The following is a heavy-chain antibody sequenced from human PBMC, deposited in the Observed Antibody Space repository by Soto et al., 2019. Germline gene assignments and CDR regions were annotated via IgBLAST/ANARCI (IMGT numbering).Heavy chain of an antibody. CDR1: GVSIGSNYY. CDR2: MSHIGIV. J-gene: IGHJ4*02. CDR3: ARRLVWCALDY. Sequence: QVLLQESGPGLVQPSGTLSLSCVVSGVSIGSNYYWGWVRQSPGKGLEWLGDMSHIGIVNYNPSLKSRVTISMDKPQNQFSLKLNSVTAADTAVYYCARRLVWCALDYWGQGTIVIVCS. D-gene: IGHD3-9*01. V-gene: IGHV4-4*02.